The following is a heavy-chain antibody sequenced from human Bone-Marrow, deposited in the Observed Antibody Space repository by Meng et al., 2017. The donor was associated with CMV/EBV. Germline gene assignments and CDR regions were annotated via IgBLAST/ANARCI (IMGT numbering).Heavy chain of an antibody. J-gene: IGHJ6*02. CDR3: ARVPRGSARISYYYGMDV. Sequence: GEYLKISCAASGFTFSSYAMHWVRQAPGKGLEWVAVISYDGSNKYYADSVKGRFTISRDNSKNTLYLQMNSLRAEDTAVYYCARVPRGSARISYYYGMDVWGQGTTVTVSS. CDR1: GFTFSSYA. CDR2: ISYDGSNK. D-gene: IGHD3-10*01. V-gene: IGHV3-30-3*01.